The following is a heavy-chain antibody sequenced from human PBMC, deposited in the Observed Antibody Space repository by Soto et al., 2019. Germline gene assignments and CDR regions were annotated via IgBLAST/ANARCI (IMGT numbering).Heavy chain of an antibody. CDR1: AFTFNNAW. D-gene: IGHD2-21*02. CDR2: IKRKIEGGTT. Sequence: GGSLRLSCAVSAFTFNNAWMNWVRQAPGKGLEWVGRIKRKIEGGTTDYAAPVKGRFTISRDDSKTTVYLQMNSLKTEDTAVYYCAADSVVTTDYGMDVWGQGTTVTVSS. CDR3: AADSVVTTDYGMDV. V-gene: IGHV3-15*07. J-gene: IGHJ6*02.